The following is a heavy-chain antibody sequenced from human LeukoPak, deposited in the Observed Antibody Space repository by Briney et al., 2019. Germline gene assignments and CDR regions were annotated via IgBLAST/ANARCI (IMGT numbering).Heavy chain of an antibody. Sequence: GGSLRLSCAASGFTVSTNYMSWVRQAPGKGLEWVSIIYSGGSTYYADSVKGRFTISRDNSKNTVYLQMNTLRAEDTAVYYCASGSTVTTAWRDLQHWGQGTLVTVSS. J-gene: IGHJ1*01. D-gene: IGHD4-17*01. CDR3: ASGSTVTTAWRDLQH. CDR2: IYSGGST. V-gene: IGHV3-53*01. CDR1: GFTVSTNY.